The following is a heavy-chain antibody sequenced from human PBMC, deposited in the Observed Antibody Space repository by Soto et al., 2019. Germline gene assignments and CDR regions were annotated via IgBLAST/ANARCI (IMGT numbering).Heavy chain of an antibody. J-gene: IGHJ4*02. CDR1: GYTFTHFY. Sequence: QVQLEQSGAEVKKPGDSVKVSCKASGYTFTHFYITWVRQAPGQGLEWMGAISPHNFNTNYAQKFLGGVTLTTEKSTNTAYMDLRSLSSDDTAGYYCARDEGGYDILTGYYKAHHFDYWGQGVPVTVSS. V-gene: IGHV1-18*01. CDR3: ARDEGGYDILTGYYKAHHFDY. D-gene: IGHD3-9*01. CDR2: ISPHNFNT.